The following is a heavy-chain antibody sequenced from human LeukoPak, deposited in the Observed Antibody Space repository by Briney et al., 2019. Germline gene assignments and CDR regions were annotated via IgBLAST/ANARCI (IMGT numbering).Heavy chain of an antibody. V-gene: IGHV3-11*04. CDR2: ISSSGSTK. CDR1: GFIFSDYY. CDR3: ARRSVTIYYMDV. D-gene: IGHD4-11*01. J-gene: IGHJ6*03. Sequence: GGSLRLSCAASGFIFSDYYMSWIRQAPGKGLEWVSYISSSGSTKKYADSVEGRFTISRDNAMNSLYLQMNSLRAEDTAVYYCARRSVTIYYMDVWGKGTTVTISS.